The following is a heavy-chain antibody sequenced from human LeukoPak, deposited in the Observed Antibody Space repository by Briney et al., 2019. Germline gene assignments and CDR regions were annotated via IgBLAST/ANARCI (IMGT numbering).Heavy chain of an antibody. CDR1: GFTFSCYA. Sequence: GGSLRLSCAASGFTFSCYAMSWVRQAPGKGLEWVSAFSGRGGSTYYADSVKGRFTISRDKSTNTLYLQMNSLRLEDTAVYHCATERGHNSMGNYFDYWGQGTLVTVSS. D-gene: IGHD7-27*01. J-gene: IGHJ4*02. V-gene: IGHV3-23*01. CDR3: ATERGHNSMGNYFDY. CDR2: FSGRGGST.